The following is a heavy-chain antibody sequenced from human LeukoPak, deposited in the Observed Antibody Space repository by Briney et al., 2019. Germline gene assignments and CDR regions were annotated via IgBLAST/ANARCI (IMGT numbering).Heavy chain of an antibody. D-gene: IGHD3-9*01. CDR3: ATTTPNYDILTGYYGPGDY. Sequence: GASVKVSCKASGHTFTSYGISWVRQAPGQGLEWMGWISAYNGNTNYAQKLQGRVTMTTDTSTSTAYMELRSLRSDDTAVYYCATTTPNYDILTGYYGPGDYWGQGTLVTVSS. J-gene: IGHJ4*02. V-gene: IGHV1-18*01. CDR2: ISAYNGNT. CDR1: GHTFTSYG.